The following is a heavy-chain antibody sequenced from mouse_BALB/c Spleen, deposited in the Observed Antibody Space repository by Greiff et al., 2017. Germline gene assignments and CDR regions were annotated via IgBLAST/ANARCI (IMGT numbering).Heavy chain of an antibody. CDR1: GFSLTSYG. V-gene: IGHV2-9*02. CDR2: IWAGGST. D-gene: IGHD2-2*01. CDR3: ARPLYYGYDGYFDV. J-gene: IGHJ1*01. Sequence: VQLQQSGPGLVAPSQSLSITCTVSGFSLTSYGVHWVRQPPGKGLEWLGVIWAGGSTNYNSALMSRLSISKDNSKSQVFLKMNSLQTDDTAMYYCARPLYYGYDGYFDVWGAGTTVTVSS.